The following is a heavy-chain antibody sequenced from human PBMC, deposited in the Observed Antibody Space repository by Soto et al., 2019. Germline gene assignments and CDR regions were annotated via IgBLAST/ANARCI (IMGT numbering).Heavy chain of an antibody. V-gene: IGHV5-10-1*01. D-gene: IGHD3-10*01. J-gene: IGHJ6*02. CDR3: ARHYRNYLSGMDV. Sequence: PGESLKISCKGSGYSFTSYWISWVRQMPGKGLEWMGRIDPSDSYTNYSPSFQGHVTISADKSSSTAYLQWSSRKASDTAMYYCARHYRNYLSGMDVWGQGTTVTVSS. CDR2: IDPSDSYT. CDR1: GYSFTSYW.